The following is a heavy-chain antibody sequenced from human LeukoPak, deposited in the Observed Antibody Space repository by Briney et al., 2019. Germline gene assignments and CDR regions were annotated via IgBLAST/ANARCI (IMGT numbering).Heavy chain of an antibody. CDR2: IDPHGNDN. CDR1: GFTFHNFG. J-gene: IGHJ2*01. D-gene: IGHD6-19*01. Sequence: GGSLRLFCAASGFTFHNFGMVWVRQPPGKGLQWVAAIDPHGNDNFYTDSAKCRLVISRDNSKNTLYLHIYGLTVVDTAVYYCARDSDTSGNHWFFDVWGRGTLVIASS. CDR3: ARDSDTSGNHWFFDV. V-gene: IGHV3-30*12.